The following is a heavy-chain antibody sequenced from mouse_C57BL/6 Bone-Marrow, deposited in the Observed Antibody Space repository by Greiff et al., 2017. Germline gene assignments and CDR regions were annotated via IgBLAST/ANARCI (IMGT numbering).Heavy chain of an antibody. CDR1: GFTFSDYG. Sequence: EVMLVVSGGGLVQPGGSLKLSCAASGFTFSDYGMAWVRQAPRKGPEWVAFISNLAYSIYYADTVTGRFTISRENAKNTLYLEMSSLRSEDTAMYYCARQDYGSSYDYAMDYWGQGTSVTVSS. CDR3: ARQDYGSSYDYAMDY. J-gene: IGHJ4*01. D-gene: IGHD1-1*01. CDR2: ISNLAYSI. V-gene: IGHV5-15*01.